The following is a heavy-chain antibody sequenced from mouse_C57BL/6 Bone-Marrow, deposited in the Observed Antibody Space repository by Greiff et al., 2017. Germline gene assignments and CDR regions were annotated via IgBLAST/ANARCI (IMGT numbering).Heavy chain of an antibody. CDR1: GFNIKDYY. J-gene: IGHJ4*01. V-gene: IGHV14-2*01. CDR3: ARTDGSSYYYAMDY. Sequence: DVQLQESGAELVKPGASVKLSCTASGFNIKDYYMHWVKQRTEQGLEWIGRIDPEDGETKYAPKFQGKATITAETSSNTAYLQLSSLTSEDTAVYYCARTDGSSYYYAMDYWGQGTSVTVSS. D-gene: IGHD1-1*01. CDR2: IDPEDGET.